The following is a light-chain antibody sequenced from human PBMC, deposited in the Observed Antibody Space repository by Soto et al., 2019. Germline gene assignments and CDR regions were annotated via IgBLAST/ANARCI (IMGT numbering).Light chain of an antibody. CDR3: QHYGKSPVT. J-gene: IGKJ4*01. V-gene: IGKV3-20*01. CDR2: GAS. CDR1: QSVNSDY. Sequence: EIVLTQSPGTLSLSPGERATLSCSTSQSVNSDYLAWYQQKPGQAPRLLIYGASNRATGIPGRFSGSGSGTDFTLTISRLEPEDFAVFYCQHYGKSPVTFGGGTKVAIK.